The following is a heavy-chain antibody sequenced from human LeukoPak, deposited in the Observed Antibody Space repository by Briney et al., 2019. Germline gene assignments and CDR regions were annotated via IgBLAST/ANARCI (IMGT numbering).Heavy chain of an antibody. J-gene: IGHJ4*02. CDR2: INPSGGST. CDR1: GYTFTSYY. Sequence: ASVKVSCKASGYTFTSYYMHWVRQAPGQGLEWMGMINPSGGSTSYAQKFQGRVTMTRDTSTSTVYMELSSLRSEDTAVYYCARGCYYILTGYCFDYWGQGTLVTVSS. D-gene: IGHD3-9*01. CDR3: ARGCYYILTGYCFDY. V-gene: IGHV1-46*03.